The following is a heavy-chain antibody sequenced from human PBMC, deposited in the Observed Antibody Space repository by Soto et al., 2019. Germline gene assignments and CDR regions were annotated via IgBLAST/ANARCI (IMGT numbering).Heavy chain of an antibody. J-gene: IGHJ6*02. Sequence: EVQLLESGGGLVQPGGSLRLSCAASGFTFSSYAMSWVRQAPGKGLEWVSAISGSGGSTYYADSVKGRFTISRDNSKNTLYLQMNSLRAEDTAVYYCAKAGVVVVALLYDMDVWGQGTTVTVSS. CDR2: ISGSGGST. CDR1: GFTFSSYA. V-gene: IGHV3-23*01. D-gene: IGHD2-15*01. CDR3: AKAGVVVVALLYDMDV.